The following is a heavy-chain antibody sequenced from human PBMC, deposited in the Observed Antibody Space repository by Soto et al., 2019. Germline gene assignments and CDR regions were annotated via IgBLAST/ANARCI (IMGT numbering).Heavy chain of an antibody. J-gene: IGHJ3*02. Sequence: SLRLSCAASGCTFDDYAMHWVRQAPGKGLEWVSGISWNSGSIGYADSVKGRFTISRDNAKNSLYLQMNSLRAEDTALYYCATIWRGYRDAFDSWRQGTMVTVAS. CDR1: GCTFDDYA. D-gene: IGHD3-3*01. V-gene: IGHV3-9*01. CDR2: ISWNSGSI. CDR3: ATIWRGYRDAFDS.